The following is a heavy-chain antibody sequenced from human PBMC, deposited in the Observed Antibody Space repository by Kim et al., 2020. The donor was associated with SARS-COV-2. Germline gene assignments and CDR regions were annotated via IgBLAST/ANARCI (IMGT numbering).Heavy chain of an antibody. CDR3: ARDPSHIVVVTASMDV. CDR2: INPSGGST. V-gene: IGHV1-46*01. CDR1: GYTFTSYY. Sequence: ASVKVSCKASGYTFTSYYMHWVRQAPGQGLEWMGIINPSGGSTSYAQKFQGRVTMTRDTSTSTVYMELSSLRSEDTAVYYCARDPSHIVVVTASMDVWGQGTTVTVSS. D-gene: IGHD2-21*02. J-gene: IGHJ6*02.